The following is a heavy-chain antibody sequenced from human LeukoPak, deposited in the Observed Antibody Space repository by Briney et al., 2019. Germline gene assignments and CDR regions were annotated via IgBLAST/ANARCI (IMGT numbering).Heavy chain of an antibody. D-gene: IGHD3-16*01. CDR1: GGSFSGYY. J-gene: IGHJ5*02. CDR3: ARGRGSWFDP. V-gene: IGHV4-34*01. Sequence: SETLSLTCAVYGGSFSGYYWSWIRQPPGKGLEWIGEINHSGSTNYNPSLKSRVTISVDTSKNQFSLKLSSATAADTAVYYCARGRGSWFDPWGQGTLVTVSS. CDR2: INHSGST.